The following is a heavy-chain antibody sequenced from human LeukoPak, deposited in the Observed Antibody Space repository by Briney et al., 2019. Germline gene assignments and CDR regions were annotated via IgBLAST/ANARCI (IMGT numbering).Heavy chain of an antibody. Sequence: GGSLRLSCAASGFTFSNYAMSWVRQAPGKGLEWVSGISGIGGNTYYADSMKGRFTISRDNSKNTLYLQVNSLRAEDTAMYYCARNILFAFDIWGQGTMVTVSS. CDR1: GFTFSNYA. CDR3: ARNILFAFDI. CDR2: ISGIGGNT. V-gene: IGHV3-23*01. J-gene: IGHJ3*02.